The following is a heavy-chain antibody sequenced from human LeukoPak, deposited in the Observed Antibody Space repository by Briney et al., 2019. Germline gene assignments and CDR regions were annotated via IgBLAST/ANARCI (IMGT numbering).Heavy chain of an antibody. J-gene: IGHJ4*02. CDR2: IYSDGST. D-gene: IGHD6-13*01. V-gene: IGHV3-53*01. CDR3: ARGGGYSSPSYDY. CDR1: GPTVSSNY. Sequence: GGSLRLSCAASGPTVSSNYVTWVRQVPGKGLEWVSVIYSDGSTYYADSVKGRFTIPRDNSKNTLYLQMNSLRAEDTAVYYCARGGGYSSPSYDYWGQGTLVTVSS.